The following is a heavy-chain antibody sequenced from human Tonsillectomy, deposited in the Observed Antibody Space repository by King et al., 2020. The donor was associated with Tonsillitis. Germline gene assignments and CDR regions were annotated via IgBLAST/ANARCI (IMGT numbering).Heavy chain of an antibody. J-gene: IGHJ3*02. CDR3: AKGFGVGGTKAAFDI. Sequence: VQLVESGGGVVQPGKSLRLSCAASGFTFRYYGMHWVRQAPGKGLEWVAIISYDGSDEDYADSVKGRFTISRDNSKNTLYLQMRSLRTEDRAVYYCAKGFGVGGTKAAFDIWGRETSLTVPS. CDR1: GFTFRYYG. V-gene: IGHV3-30*18. D-gene: IGHD3-3*01. CDR2: ISYDGSDE.